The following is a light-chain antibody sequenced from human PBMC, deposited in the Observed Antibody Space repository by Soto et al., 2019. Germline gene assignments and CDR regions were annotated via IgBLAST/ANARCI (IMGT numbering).Light chain of an antibody. CDR3: QQYYDWPRT. CDR1: QNVRTF. CDR2: GAS. J-gene: IGKJ1*01. V-gene: IGKV3-15*01. Sequence: EVVLTQSPATLSLSPGERATLSCRASQNVRTFLDWYQQKPGQAPRLLIYGASTRATGVPDRFSGSGSGTAFTLTITSLQSEDSAVYYCQQYYDWPRTFGQGTKVDIK.